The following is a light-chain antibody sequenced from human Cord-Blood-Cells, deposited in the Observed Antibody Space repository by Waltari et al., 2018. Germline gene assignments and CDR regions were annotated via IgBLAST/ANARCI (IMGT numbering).Light chain of an antibody. CDR1: SSNIGSNT. CDR3: AALDDSLNGRV. J-gene: IGLJ3*02. CDR2: SNN. V-gene: IGLV1-44*01. Sequence: QSVLTQPPSASGTPGQRVTISCSGSSSNIGSNTVNWYQQLPGTAPKLLIYSNNQRPSGVPDRFSGSKSCTSASLAISGLQSEDEADYYCAALDDSLNGRVFGGGTKLTVL.